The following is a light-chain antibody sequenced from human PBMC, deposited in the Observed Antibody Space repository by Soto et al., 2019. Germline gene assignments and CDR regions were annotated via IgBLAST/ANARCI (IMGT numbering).Light chain of an antibody. J-gene: IGKJ5*01. V-gene: IGKV1D-13*01. CDR3: QQFNNYPIT. CDR1: QGISSA. CDR2: DAS. Sequence: AIQLTQSPSSLSASVGDRVTITCRASQGISSALAWYQQKPGKAPKLLIYDASSLESGVPSRFSGSGSGTDFTLTISSLQPEDLGTYYCQQFNNYPITFGQGTRLEIK.